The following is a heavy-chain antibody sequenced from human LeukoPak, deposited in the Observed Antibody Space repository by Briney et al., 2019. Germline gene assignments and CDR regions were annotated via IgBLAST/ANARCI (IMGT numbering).Heavy chain of an antibody. J-gene: IGHJ4*02. CDR1: GGSISSGGYY. V-gene: IGHV4-30-2*01. CDR3: ARGGSIRGARFDY. Sequence: PSETLSLTCTVSGGSISSGGYYWSWIRQPPGKGLEWIGYIYHSGSTYYNPSLKSRVTISVDRSKNQFSLKLSSVTAADTAVYYCARGGSIRGARFDYWGQGTLVTVSS. CDR2: IYHSGST. D-gene: IGHD3-16*01.